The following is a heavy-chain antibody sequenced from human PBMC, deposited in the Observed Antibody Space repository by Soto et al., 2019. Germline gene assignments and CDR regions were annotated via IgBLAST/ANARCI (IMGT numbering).Heavy chain of an antibody. D-gene: IGHD3-22*01. Sequence: GGSLRLSCAASGFTFSSYSMNWVRQAPGKGLEWVSSISSSGSYIYYADSVKGRFTISRDNAKNSLYLQMNSLRAEDTAVYYCATYHYDSSGASDTWGQGPLGTVS. CDR1: GFTFSSYS. CDR2: ISSSGSYI. V-gene: IGHV3-21*01. J-gene: IGHJ5*02. CDR3: ATYHYDSSGASDT.